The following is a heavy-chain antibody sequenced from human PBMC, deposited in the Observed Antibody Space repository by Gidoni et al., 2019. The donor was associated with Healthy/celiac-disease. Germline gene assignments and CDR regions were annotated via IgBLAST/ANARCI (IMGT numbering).Heavy chain of an antibody. Sequence: QLQLQESGPGLVKPSETLSLTCTVSGCSISSSSYYWGRTRQPPGKGLEWLGSIYYSGSTYYNPSLKSRVTISVDTSKNQFSLKLSSVTAADTAVYYCARDYGDYYYYGMDVWGQGTTVTVSS. J-gene: IGHJ6*02. CDR2: IYYSGST. V-gene: IGHV4-39*01. CDR1: GCSISSSSYY. CDR3: ARDYGDYYYYGMDV. D-gene: IGHD4-17*01.